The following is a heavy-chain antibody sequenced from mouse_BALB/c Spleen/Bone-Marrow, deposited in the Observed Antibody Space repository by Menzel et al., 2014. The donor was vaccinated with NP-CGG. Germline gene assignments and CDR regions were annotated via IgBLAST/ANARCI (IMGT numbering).Heavy chain of an antibody. CDR1: GYTFTSYW. D-gene: IGHD2-1*01. Sequence: VQLQQSGAELVKPGAPVKLSCKASGYTFTSYWMNWVKQRPGRGLEWIGRIDPSDSETHYNQKFKDKATLTVDKSSSTAYIQLSSLTSEDSAVYYCARSGGNSVSFAYWGQGPLVTVSA. CDR3: ARSGGNSVSFAY. V-gene: IGHV1-69*02. J-gene: IGHJ3*01. CDR2: IDPSDSET.